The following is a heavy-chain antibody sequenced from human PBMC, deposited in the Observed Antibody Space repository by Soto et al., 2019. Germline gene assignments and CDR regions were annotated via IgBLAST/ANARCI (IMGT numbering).Heavy chain of an antibody. CDR1: GGTFSSYA. J-gene: IGHJ4*02. CDR2: ISAYNGNT. Sequence: QVQLVQSGAEVKKPGSSVKVSCKASGGTFSSYAISWVRQAPGQGLEWMGWISAYNGNTNYAQKLQGRVTMTTDTSTSTAYMELRSLRSDDTAVYYCAREPGIAAAGHFDYWGQGTLVTVSS. CDR3: AREPGIAAAGHFDY. V-gene: IGHV1-18*01. D-gene: IGHD6-13*01.